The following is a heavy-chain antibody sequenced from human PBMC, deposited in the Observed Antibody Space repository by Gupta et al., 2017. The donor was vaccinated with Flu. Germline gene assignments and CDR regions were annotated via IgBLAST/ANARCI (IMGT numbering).Heavy chain of an antibody. J-gene: IGHJ3*02. Sequence: EVQLVESGGGLVQPGGSLRLSCAASGFTFSSYWMHWVRQAPWKGLVGVSRINRDGSSTSYADSVKGRFTISRDNAKNTLYLQMNSLRAEDTAVYYCARGGEYYYDSSGYAGAFDIWGQGTMVTVSS. CDR3: ARGGEYYYDSSGYAGAFDI. D-gene: IGHD3-22*01. CDR2: INRDGSST. V-gene: IGHV3-74*01. CDR1: GFTFSSYW.